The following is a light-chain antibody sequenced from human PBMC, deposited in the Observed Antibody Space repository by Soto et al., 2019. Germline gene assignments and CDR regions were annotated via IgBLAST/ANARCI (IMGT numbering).Light chain of an antibody. J-gene: IGLJ3*02. CDR1: SSNIGAGYD. V-gene: IGLV1-40*01. CDR2: GNS. Sequence: QSVLTQPPSVSGALGQRVTISCTGSSSNIGAGYDVHWYQQLPGTAPKLLIYGNSNRPSGVPDRFSGSKSGTSASLAITGLQAEDEADYYCQSYDISLSGSVFGGGTKVTVL. CDR3: QSYDISLSGSV.